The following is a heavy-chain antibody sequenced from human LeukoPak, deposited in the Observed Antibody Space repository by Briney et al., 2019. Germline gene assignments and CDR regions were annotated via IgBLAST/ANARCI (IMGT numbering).Heavy chain of an antibody. J-gene: IGHJ3*02. D-gene: IGHD1-1*01. Sequence: SETLSLTCTVSGGSISSYYWSWIRQPPGKGLEWIGYIYYSGSTNYNPSLKSRVTISVDTSKNQFSLKLSSVTAADTAVYYCARTGTGHDAFDIWGQGTMVTVSS. CDR2: IYYSGST. CDR1: GGSISSYY. V-gene: IGHV4-59*12. CDR3: ARTGTGHDAFDI.